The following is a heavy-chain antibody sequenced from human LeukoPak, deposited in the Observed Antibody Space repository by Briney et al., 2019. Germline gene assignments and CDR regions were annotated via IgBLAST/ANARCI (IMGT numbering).Heavy chain of an antibody. D-gene: IGHD2-15*01. V-gene: IGHV4-39*01. CDR3: ARGDCSGGSCYLFDY. Sequence: TSETLSLTCTVSGGSISSSSYYWGWIRQPPGKGLAWIGSIYYRGSTYHHPSLKSRVTISVDTSKNQFSLKLSSGTAADTAVYYCARGDCSGGSCYLFDYWGQGALVTVSS. CDR1: GGSISSSSYY. CDR2: IYYRGST. J-gene: IGHJ4*02.